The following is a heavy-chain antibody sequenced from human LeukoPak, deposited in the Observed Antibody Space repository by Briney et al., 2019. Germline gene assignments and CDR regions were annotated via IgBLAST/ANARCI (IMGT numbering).Heavy chain of an antibody. CDR2: IYYSGST. Sequence: SETLSLTCTVSGGSISSYYWSWLRQPPGKGLEWIGYIYYSGSTNYNPSLKSRVTISVDTSKNQFSLKLSSVTAADTAVYYCARSSSWYAGWFDPWGQGTLVTVSS. V-gene: IGHV4-59*01. CDR3: ARSSSWYAGWFDP. J-gene: IGHJ5*02. D-gene: IGHD6-13*01. CDR1: GGSISSYY.